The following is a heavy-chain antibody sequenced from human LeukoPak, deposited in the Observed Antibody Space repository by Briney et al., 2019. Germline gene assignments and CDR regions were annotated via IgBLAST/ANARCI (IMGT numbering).Heavy chain of an antibody. CDR2: ISGSGGST. CDR3: AHPSIYYDFWSGSYYFDY. J-gene: IGHJ4*02. V-gene: IGHV3-23*01. D-gene: IGHD3-3*01. Sequence: GGSLRLSCAASGFTFSSYAMSWVCQAPGKGLEWVSAISGSGGSTYYADSVKGRFTISRDNSKNTLYLQMNTLRAEDTAVYYCAHPSIYYDFWSGSYYFDYWGQGTLVTVSS. CDR1: GFTFSSYA.